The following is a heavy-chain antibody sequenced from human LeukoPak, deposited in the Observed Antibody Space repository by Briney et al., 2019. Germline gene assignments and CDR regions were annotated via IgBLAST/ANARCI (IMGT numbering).Heavy chain of an antibody. CDR2: INHSGST. Sequence: SETLSLTCAVYGGSFSGYYWSWIRQPPGKGLEWIGEINHSGSTNYNPSLKSRVTISVDTSKNQFSLKLSSVTAADTAVYYCARVASDVVAAGDFDYWGQGTLVTVSS. D-gene: IGHD1-26*01. CDR3: ARVASDVVAAGDFDY. J-gene: IGHJ4*02. CDR1: GGSFSGYY. V-gene: IGHV4-34*01.